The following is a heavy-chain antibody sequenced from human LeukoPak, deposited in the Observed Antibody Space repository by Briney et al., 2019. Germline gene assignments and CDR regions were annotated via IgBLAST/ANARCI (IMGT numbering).Heavy chain of an antibody. J-gene: IGHJ4*02. CDR1: GFTFSNYG. Sequence: GGSLRLSCAASGFTFSNYGMSWVRQAPGKGLEWVSGISGSGGSTYYADSVKGRFTISRDNSKNTLYLQMNSLRAEDTAVYYCAKTVGYGDYVGYFDYWGQGTLVTVSS. D-gene: IGHD4-17*01. CDR2: ISGSGGST. V-gene: IGHV3-23*01. CDR3: AKTVGYGDYVGYFDY.